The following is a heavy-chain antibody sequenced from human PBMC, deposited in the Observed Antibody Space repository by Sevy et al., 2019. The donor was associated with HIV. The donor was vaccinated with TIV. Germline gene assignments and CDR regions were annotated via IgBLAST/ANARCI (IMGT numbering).Heavy chain of an antibody. J-gene: IGHJ6*02. Sequence: ASVKVSCKGSGGTFSGYAISWVRQAPGQGLEWMGGIIPIFGTVNYAQKFQGRVTITADESTSTAYMALSSLGSEDTAVYYCARAPLDRITLVQGVVSHYYYSMDVWGQGTTVTVSS. V-gene: IGHV1-69*13. D-gene: IGHD3-10*01. CDR2: IIPIFGTV. CDR3: ARAPLDRITLVQGVVSHYYYSMDV. CDR1: GGTFSGYA.